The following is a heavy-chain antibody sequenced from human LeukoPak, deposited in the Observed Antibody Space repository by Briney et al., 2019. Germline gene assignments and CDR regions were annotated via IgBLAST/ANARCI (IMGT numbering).Heavy chain of an antibody. CDR3: AKGVVVAPDVTPFDY. CDR2: ISASGGST. CDR1: GFTFSSYA. J-gene: IGHJ4*02. Sequence: PGGSLRLSCAASGFTFSSYAMSWVRQAPGKGLEWVSTISASGGSTYYADSVKGRFTISRDNSRNTLYLQMNSLRAEDTAVYYCAKGVVVAPDVTPFDYWGQGTLVTVSS. V-gene: IGHV3-23*01. D-gene: IGHD2-2*01.